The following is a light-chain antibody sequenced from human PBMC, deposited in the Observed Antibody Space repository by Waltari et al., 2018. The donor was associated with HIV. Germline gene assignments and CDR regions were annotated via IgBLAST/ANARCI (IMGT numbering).Light chain of an antibody. V-gene: IGLV2-14*01. Sequence: QSALTQPASVSGSPGQSITISCTGTSRDVGAYKYVSWHQQLPGKAPKLVIYEVSNRPSGVSNRFSGSKSGYTASLTISGLQAEDEADYFCSSYTSINIYVFGTGTKVTVL. CDR3: SSYTSINIYV. CDR2: EVS. CDR1: SRDVGAYKY. J-gene: IGLJ1*01.